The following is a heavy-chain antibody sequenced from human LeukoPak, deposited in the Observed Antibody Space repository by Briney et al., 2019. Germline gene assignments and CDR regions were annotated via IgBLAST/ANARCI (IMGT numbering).Heavy chain of an antibody. CDR2: ITTSNYI. J-gene: IGHJ4*02. V-gene: IGHV3-21*01. D-gene: IGHD6-19*01. CDR1: GFTFSSHS. Sequence: PGGSLRLSCVVSGFTFSSHSVNWVRQAPGKGFEWVLSITTSNYIFYAESVKGRFTISRDNAKNSLYLQMTSLRAEDTAVYYCVREQARAGSFDYWGQGTLVTVSS. CDR3: VREQARAGSFDY.